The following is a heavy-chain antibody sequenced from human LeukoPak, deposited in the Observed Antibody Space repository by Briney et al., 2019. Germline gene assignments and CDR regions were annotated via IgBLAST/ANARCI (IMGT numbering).Heavy chain of an antibody. CDR1: GGSISSGGYY. CDR2: INHSGST. J-gene: IGHJ4*02. V-gene: IGHV4-39*07. D-gene: IGHD3-3*01. CDR3: ARGRTYYDFWSGYYSLDY. Sequence: SETLSLTCTVSGGSISSGGYYWSWIRQHPGKGLEWIGEINHSGSTNYNPSLKSRVTISVDTSKNQFSLKLSSVTAADTAVYYCARGRTYYDFWSGYYSLDYWGQGTLVTVSS.